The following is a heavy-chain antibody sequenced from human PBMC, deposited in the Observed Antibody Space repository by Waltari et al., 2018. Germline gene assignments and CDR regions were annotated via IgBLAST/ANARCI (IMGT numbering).Heavy chain of an antibody. J-gene: IGHJ4*02. Sequence: QEHLVQSGAEVKKPGASVKVSCKASGYTLTGNYIHWVRQAPDQGLEWMGWINPNSGGTNYAQKFQGRVTVTRDTSISTAYMEVSSLRSDDTAVYYCAKSPWNGPLDYWGQGTLVTVSS. CDR2: INPNSGGT. V-gene: IGHV1-2*02. D-gene: IGHD2-8*01. CDR3: AKSPWNGPLDY. CDR1: GYTLTGNY.